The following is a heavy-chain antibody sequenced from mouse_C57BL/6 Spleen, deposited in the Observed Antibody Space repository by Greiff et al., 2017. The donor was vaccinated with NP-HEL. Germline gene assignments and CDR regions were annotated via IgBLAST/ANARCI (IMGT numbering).Heavy chain of an antibody. V-gene: IGHV1-19*01. Sequence: VQLKESGPVLVKPGASVKLSCKASGYTFTDYYMNWVKQSHGKGLEWIGVINPYNGGTSYNKKFKGKATLTFNKSSSTAYMQLSRLTSEESAVYYCARRGGYYVEYWGQGTTPTVSS. J-gene: IGHJ2*01. CDR2: INPYNGGT. CDR1: GYTFTDYY. CDR3: ARRGGYYVEY.